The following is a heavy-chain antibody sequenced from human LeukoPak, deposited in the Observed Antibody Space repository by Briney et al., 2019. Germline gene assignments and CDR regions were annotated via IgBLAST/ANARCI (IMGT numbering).Heavy chain of an antibody. D-gene: IGHD4-11*01. CDR3: ARDSCTVTTTGEGSYGMDV. CDR1: GYTFTGYY. CDR2: INPSGGST. V-gene: IGHV1-46*01. Sequence: ASVKVSCKASGYTFTGYYMHWVRQAPGQGLEWMGIINPSGGSTSYAQKFQGRVTMTRDTSTSTVYMELSSLRSEDTAVYYCARDSCTVTTTGEGSYGMDVWGQGTTVTVSS. J-gene: IGHJ6*02.